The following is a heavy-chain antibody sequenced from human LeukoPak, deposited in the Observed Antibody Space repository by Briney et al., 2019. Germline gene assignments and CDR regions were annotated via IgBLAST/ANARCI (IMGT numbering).Heavy chain of an antibody. V-gene: IGHV1-8*03. Sequence: ASVKVSCKASGYTFTSYDINWVRQATGQGLEWMGWMNPNSGNTGYAQKFQGRVTITRNTSISTAYMELSSLRSEDTAVYYCARNWNDDYYYYMDVWGKGTTVTVSS. J-gene: IGHJ6*03. CDR2: MNPNSGNT. CDR1: GYTFTSYD. D-gene: IGHD1-1*01. CDR3: ARNWNDDYYYYMDV.